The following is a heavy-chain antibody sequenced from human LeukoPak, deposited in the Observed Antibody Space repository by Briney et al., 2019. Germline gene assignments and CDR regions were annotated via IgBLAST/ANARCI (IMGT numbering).Heavy chain of an antibody. D-gene: IGHD4-17*01. J-gene: IGHJ2*01. V-gene: IGHV3-48*01. CDR2: ISTSSSTI. CDR3: ARLYGDYVYWYFDL. CDR1: GFTFSYYS. Sequence: GGSLRLSCAASGFTFSYYSMNWVRQAPGKGLEWVSYISTSSSTIYYADSVKGRFTISRDNARNSLYLQMNSLRAEDTAVYFCARLYGDYVYWYFDLRGRGTLVTVSS.